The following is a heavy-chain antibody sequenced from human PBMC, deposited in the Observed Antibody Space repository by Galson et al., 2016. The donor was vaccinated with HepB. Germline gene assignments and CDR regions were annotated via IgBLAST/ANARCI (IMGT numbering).Heavy chain of an antibody. D-gene: IGHD1-26*01. CDR2: ITSGGST. CDR3: AKEDNIAGATTINN. CDR1: GFTFSSHP. V-gene: IGHV3-23*01. J-gene: IGHJ4*02. Sequence: SLRLSCAGSGFTFSSHPMNWVRQAPGKGLEWVSVITSGGSTYYAASVKGRFTISRDNSKNTLYVQMNNLGAEDTAVYYCAKEDNIAGATTINNWGQGTLVTVSS.